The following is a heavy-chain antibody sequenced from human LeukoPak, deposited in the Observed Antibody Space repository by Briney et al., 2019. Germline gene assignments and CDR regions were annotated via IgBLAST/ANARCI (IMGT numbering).Heavy chain of an antibody. V-gene: IGHV3-74*01. J-gene: IGHJ6*04. D-gene: IGHD2-15*01. CDR1: GFTLSSYW. CDR2: INSDGSST. CDR3: AREIGYCSGGSCEGYYYGMDV. Sequence: PGGSLRLSCAASGFTLSSYWMHWVRQAPGKGLVWVSRINSDGSSTSYADSVNGRFTIYRDNAKNTLYLQMNSLRAEDTAVYYCAREIGYCSGGSCEGYYYGMDVWGKGTTVTVSS.